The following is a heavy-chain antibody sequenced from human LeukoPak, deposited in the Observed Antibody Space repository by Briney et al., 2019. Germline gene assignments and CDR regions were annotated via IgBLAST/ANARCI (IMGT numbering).Heavy chain of an antibody. CDR1: GFTFSNYA. CDR3: ASDEGNYFDY. Sequence: GKSLRLSCAASGFTFSNYAMNWVRQAPGKGLEWVSAISGSGAGTYYADSVKGRFTISRDNSKNTLYLQMNSLRAEDTAVYYCASDEGNYFDYWGQGTLVTVSS. J-gene: IGHJ4*02. CDR2: ISGSGAGT. V-gene: IGHV3-23*01.